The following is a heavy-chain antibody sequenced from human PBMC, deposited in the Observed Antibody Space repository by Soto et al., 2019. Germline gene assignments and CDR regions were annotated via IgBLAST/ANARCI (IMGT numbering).Heavy chain of an antibody. D-gene: IGHD5-18*01. V-gene: IGHV5-51*01. Sequence: PGESLKISCQGSGNSFTTNWIAWVRQMPGKGLEWMGIIYPGDSDTRYSPSFQGQVTISADKSITTAYLQWSSLKASDTAMYYCARQGYSYGYDSWGQGTQVTV. CDR1: GNSFTTNW. CDR2: IYPGDSDT. CDR3: ARQGYSYGYDS. J-gene: IGHJ4*02.